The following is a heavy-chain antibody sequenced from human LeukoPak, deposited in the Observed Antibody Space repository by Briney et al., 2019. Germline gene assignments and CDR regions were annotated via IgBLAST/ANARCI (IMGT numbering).Heavy chain of an antibody. J-gene: IGHJ6*04. CDR3: AELGITMIGGV. D-gene: IGHD3-10*02. CDR2: IYSGGST. Sequence: GGSLRLSCAASGFTVSGNYMSWVRQAPGKGLEWVSVIYSGGSTYYADSVKGRFTISRDNSKNTLDLQMNSLRPEDTAVYYCAELGITMIGGVWGKGTTVTISS. CDR1: GFTVSGNY. V-gene: IGHV3-66*01.